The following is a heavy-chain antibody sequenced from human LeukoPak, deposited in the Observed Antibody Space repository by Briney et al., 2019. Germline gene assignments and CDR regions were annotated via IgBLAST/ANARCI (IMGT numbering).Heavy chain of an antibody. V-gene: IGHV4-59*08. D-gene: IGHD1-26*01. CDR1: GVSISSYY. Sequence: SETLSLTCTVSGVSISSYYWSWIRQPPGKGLEWIGYIFYSGNTIYNPSLKSRVTISVDTSKNHFSLRLRPVTAADTAVYYCARLAAISGSDCPDDWGQGTLVTVSS. CDR2: IFYSGNT. CDR3: ARLAAISGSDCPDD. J-gene: IGHJ4*02.